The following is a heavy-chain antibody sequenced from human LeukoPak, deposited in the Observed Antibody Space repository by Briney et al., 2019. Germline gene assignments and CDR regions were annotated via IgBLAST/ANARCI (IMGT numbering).Heavy chain of an antibody. CDR2: ITSSSRTI. CDR1: GFTFSSYN. Sequence: PGGSLRLSCAASGFTFSSYNMNWVRQAPGKGLEWISYITSSSRTIYYGDSVKGRFTISRDNAKNSLYLQMNSLRAEDTAVYYCARDFLEDYDFDYWGQGTLVTVSS. CDR3: ARDFLEDYDFDY. J-gene: IGHJ4*02. D-gene: IGHD4-17*01. V-gene: IGHV3-48*04.